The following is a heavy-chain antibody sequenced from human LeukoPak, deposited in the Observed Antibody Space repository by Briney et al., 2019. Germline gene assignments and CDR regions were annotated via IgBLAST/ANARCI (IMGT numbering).Heavy chain of an antibody. V-gene: IGHV4-34*01. CDR2: INHSGST. D-gene: IGHD4-17*01. J-gene: IGHJ4*02. CDR3: ASSPDYGDPKGY. CDR1: GGSFSGYY. Sequence: PSETLSLTCAVYGGSFSGYYWSWIRQPPGKGLEWIGEINHSGSTNYNPSLKSRVTISVDTSKNQFSLKLSSVTAADTAVYYCASSPDYGDPKGYWGQGTLVTVSS.